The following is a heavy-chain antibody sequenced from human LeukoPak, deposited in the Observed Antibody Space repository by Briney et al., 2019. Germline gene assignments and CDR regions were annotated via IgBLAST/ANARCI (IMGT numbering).Heavy chain of an antibody. J-gene: IGHJ6*04. CDR3: ARESLGSVDPRGYSTTVSQDV. Sequence: GGSLRLSCAASGFIFSNYGMNWVRQAPGKGLEWVSGISPRGDITYYADSVKGRFTISRDTSKNTLYLQMHSLRAEDTAIYYCARESLGSVDPRGYSTTVSQDVWGKGTTVTISS. CDR1: GFIFSNYG. V-gene: IGHV3-23*01. CDR2: ISPRGDIT. D-gene: IGHD4-17*01.